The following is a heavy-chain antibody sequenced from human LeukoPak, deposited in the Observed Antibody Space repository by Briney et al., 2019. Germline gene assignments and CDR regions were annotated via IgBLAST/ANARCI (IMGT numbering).Heavy chain of an antibody. CDR2: IRSKANSYAT. CDR3: TRQAHDIVVVVAATPIFDY. V-gene: IGHV3-73*01. CDR1: GFTFSGSA. J-gene: IGHJ4*02. D-gene: IGHD2-15*01. Sequence: PGGSLRLSCAASGFTFSGSAMHGVGEAWGKGGEWGGRIRSKANSYATAYAASVKGRFTISRDDSKNTAYLQMNSLKTEDTAVYYCTRQAHDIVVVVAATPIFDYWGQGTLVTVSS.